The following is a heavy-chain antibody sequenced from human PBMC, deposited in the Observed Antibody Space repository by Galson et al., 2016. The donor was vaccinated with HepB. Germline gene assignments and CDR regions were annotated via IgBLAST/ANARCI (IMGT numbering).Heavy chain of an antibody. CDR3: ARNGNVYGSGSYCPGH. J-gene: IGHJ4*02. CDR2: INAGNGKT. V-gene: IGHV1-3*01. CDR1: GYIFSTYT. Sequence: SVKVSCKASGYIFSTYTFHWVRQAPGQRLEWMGWINAGNGKTEYSQKFQGRVTLSRDTSASTLYMELSSLRSEDTAVYYCARNGNVYGSGSYCPGHWGRGTLVTVSS. D-gene: IGHD3-10*01.